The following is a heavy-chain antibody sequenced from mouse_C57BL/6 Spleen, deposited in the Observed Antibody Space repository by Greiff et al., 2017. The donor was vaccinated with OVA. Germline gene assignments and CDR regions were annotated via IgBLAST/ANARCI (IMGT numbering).Heavy chain of an antibody. CDR2: IYPGDGDT. CDR3: ARFYYDYDVGRDRYYAMDY. D-gene: IGHD2-4*01. Sequence: QVQLQQSGAELVKPGASVKISCKASGYAFSSYWMNWVKQRPGKGLEWIGQIYPGDGDTNYNGKFKGKATLTADKSSSTAYMQLSSLTSEDSAVYFCARFYYDYDVGRDRYYAMDYWGQGTSVTVSS. J-gene: IGHJ4*01. V-gene: IGHV1-80*01. CDR1: GYAFSSYW.